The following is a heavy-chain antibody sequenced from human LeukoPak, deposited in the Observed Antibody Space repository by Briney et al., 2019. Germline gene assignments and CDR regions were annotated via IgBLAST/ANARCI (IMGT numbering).Heavy chain of an antibody. J-gene: IGHJ5*01. CDR2: INHSGDT. CDR1: AGYFSGYY. D-gene: IGHD3-10*01. Sequence: SETLSHICGDYAGYFSGYYWTWILQPPGKGLEWIGEINHSGDTNYNPSLKCRVTISVDTSRNQFSPKLYSVTAADTAVYYCASSRVYSGGEWHNWFDPWGQGTLVTVSS. CDR3: ASSRVYSGGEWHNWFDP. V-gene: IGHV4-34*01.